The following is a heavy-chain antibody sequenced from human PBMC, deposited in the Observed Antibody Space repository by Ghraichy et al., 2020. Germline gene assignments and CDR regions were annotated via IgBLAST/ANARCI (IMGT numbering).Heavy chain of an antibody. V-gene: IGHV1-18*04. D-gene: IGHD2-2*01. CDR1: GYTFTSYG. Sequence: ASVKVSCKASGYTFTSYGISWVRQAPGQGLEWMGWISAYNGNTNYAQKLQGRVTMTTDTSTSTAYMELRSLRSDDTAVYYCAGRYCSSTSCFYGMDVWGQGTTVTVSS. CDR2: ISAYNGNT. CDR3: AGRYCSSTSCFYGMDV. J-gene: IGHJ6*02.